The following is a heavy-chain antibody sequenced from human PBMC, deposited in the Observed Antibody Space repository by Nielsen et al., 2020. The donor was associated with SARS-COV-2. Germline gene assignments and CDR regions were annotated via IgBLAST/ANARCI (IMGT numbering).Heavy chain of an antibody. V-gene: IGHV1-46*01. J-gene: IGHJ6*02. CDR2: INPSGGST. Sequence: WVGQAPGQGLEWMGIINPSGGSTSYAQKFQGRVTMTRDTSTSTVYMELSSLRSEDTAVYYCARDPRWGTAMVSYYYYGMDVWGQGTTVTVSS. CDR3: ARDPRWGTAMVSYYYYGMDV. D-gene: IGHD5-18*01.